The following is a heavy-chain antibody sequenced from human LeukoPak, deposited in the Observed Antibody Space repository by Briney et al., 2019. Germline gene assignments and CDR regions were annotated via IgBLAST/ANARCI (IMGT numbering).Heavy chain of an antibody. J-gene: IGHJ4*02. CDR1: GFTVSSNS. CDR3: TRRLYSSSWSSFDY. V-gene: IGHV3-53*01. CDR2: IYSGGST. Sequence: PGGSLRLSCAASGFTVSSNSMSWVRQAPGKGLEWVSVIYSGGSTYYADSVKGRFTISRDNSKNTLYLQMNSLRAEDTAVYYCTRRLYSSSWSSFDYWGQGTLVTVSS. D-gene: IGHD6-13*01.